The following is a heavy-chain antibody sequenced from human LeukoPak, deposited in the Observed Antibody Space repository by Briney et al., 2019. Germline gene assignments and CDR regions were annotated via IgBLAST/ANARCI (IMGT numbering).Heavy chain of an antibody. D-gene: IGHD3-10*01. CDR2: ISAYNGNT. Sequence: ASVKVSCKASGYTFTSYGISGVRQAPGQGLEWMGWISAYNGNTNYAQKLQGRVTMTTDTSTSTAYMELRSLRSDDTAVYYCARIGLLWFGELVGCVDYWGQGTLVTVSS. CDR3: ARIGLLWFGELVGCVDY. CDR1: GYTFTSYG. J-gene: IGHJ4*02. V-gene: IGHV1-18*01.